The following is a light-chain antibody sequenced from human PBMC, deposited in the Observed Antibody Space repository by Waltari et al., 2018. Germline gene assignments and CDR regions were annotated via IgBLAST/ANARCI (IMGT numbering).Light chain of an antibody. J-gene: IGKJ1*01. CDR3: QQFGSSPL. CDR2: GAS. CDR1: QSVRNNY. V-gene: IGKV3-20*01. Sequence: EIVLTQSPGTLSLSPGDRATLSCRASQSVRNNYLAWYQQKPGQAPRLLIYGASTRATGIPDRFSGSGSGTDFTLTISRLEPEDFAVYFCQQFGSSPLFGQGTKVEIK.